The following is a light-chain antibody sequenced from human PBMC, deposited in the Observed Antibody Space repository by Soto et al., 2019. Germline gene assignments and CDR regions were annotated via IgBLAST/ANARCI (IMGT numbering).Light chain of an antibody. CDR1: KNDIGVYDF. J-gene: IGLJ2*01. V-gene: IGLV2-8*01. Sequence: QSALTQPPSASGSPGQSVTISCTGTKNDIGVYDFVSWYQHHPGKAPRLIIYEVVQRPSGVPDRFSGSKSGNTASLTVSGLQAADEADYYCSSYAGSDNLAFGGGTKLTVL. CDR3: SSYAGSDNLA. CDR2: EVV.